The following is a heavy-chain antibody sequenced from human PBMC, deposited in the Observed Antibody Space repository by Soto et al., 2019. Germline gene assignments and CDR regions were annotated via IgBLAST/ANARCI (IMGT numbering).Heavy chain of an antibody. CDR3: TRARSQFDF. CDR1: GFPFNIYA. J-gene: IGHJ4*01. V-gene: IGHV3-21*01. CDR2: ISSTGGSM. Sequence: GGSLRLSCAASGFPFNIYAMDWVRQAPGKGLEWVSSISSTGGSMYYSDSVKGRFTNSRDNAKNSLYLQMNSLRAEDTAVYYCTRARSQFDFWGQGTLVTVSS.